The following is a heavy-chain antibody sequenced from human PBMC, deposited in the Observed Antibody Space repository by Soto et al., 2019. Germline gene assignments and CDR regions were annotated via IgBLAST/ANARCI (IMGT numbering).Heavy chain of an antibody. CDR3: TTETSIYYDSKEAFEI. V-gene: IGHV3-15*07. D-gene: IGHD3-22*01. Sequence: GSLRLSCAASGFTFSNAWMNWVRQAPGKGLEWVGRIKSKTDGGTTDYAAPVKGRFTISRDDSKNTLYLQMNSLKTEDTAVYYCTTETSIYYDSKEAFEIWAKGTMVTV. CDR2: IKSKTDGGTT. J-gene: IGHJ3*02. CDR1: GFTFSNAW.